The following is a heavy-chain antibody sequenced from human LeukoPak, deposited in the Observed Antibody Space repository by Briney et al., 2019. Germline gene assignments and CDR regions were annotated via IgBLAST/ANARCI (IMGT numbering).Heavy chain of an antibody. CDR3: AKEGGSSSWYPPTILSSFDY. CDR2: IRWDGSNK. V-gene: IGHV3-30*02. Sequence: GGSLRLLCAASGFTFSSYGMHWVRQARGKGVEWVAFIRWDGSNKYYADCVKGRFTISRDNSKNTLYLQMNSLRAEDTAVYYCAKEGGSSSWYPPTILSSFDYWGQGTLVTVSS. CDR1: GFTFSSYG. D-gene: IGHD6-19*01. J-gene: IGHJ4*02.